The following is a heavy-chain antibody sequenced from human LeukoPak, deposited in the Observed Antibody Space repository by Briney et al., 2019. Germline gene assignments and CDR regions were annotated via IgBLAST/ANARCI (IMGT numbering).Heavy chain of an antibody. J-gene: IGHJ4*02. CDR1: GFIFSSYW. Sequence: SGGSLRLSCAASGFIFSSYWMSWVRQAPGKGLEWVANIKQDGSEKYYVDSVKGRFTIPRDNAKNSLFLQMNSLRAEDTALYYCVRSGVLIGDYWGQGTLVTVSS. D-gene: IGHD3-10*01. V-gene: IGHV3-7*01. CDR3: VRSGVLIGDY. CDR2: IKQDGSEK.